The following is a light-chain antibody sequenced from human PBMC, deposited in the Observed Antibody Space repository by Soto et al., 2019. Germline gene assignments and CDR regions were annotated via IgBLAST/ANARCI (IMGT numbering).Light chain of an antibody. CDR2: DVN. CDR3: SSYTSSSTHV. Sequence: QSVLTQPASVSGSPGQSIAISCTGTSSDVSGYDYVSWYQQLPGKAHKLMIYDVNNRPSGVSNLFSVSKSDNTASLTFSGLQAEDEADYYCSSYTSSSTHVFGTGTKVTVL. V-gene: IGLV2-14*03. CDR1: SSDVSGYDY. J-gene: IGLJ1*01.